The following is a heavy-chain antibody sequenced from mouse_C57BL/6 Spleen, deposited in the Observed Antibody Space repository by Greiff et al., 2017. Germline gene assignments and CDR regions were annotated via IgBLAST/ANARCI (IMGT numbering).Heavy chain of an antibody. J-gene: IGHJ3*01. CDR1: GFTFTDYY. CDR3: ARYDWAWFAY. V-gene: IGHV7-3*01. D-gene: IGHD4-1*01. CDR2: IRNKANGYTT. Sequence: EVQRVESGGGLVQPGGSLSLSCAASGFTFTDYYMSWVRQTPGKALEWLGFIRNKANGYTTEYIASVKGRFTSSRDNSQSILYLQMNALRAEDSATYYCARYDWAWFAYWGQGTLVTVSA.